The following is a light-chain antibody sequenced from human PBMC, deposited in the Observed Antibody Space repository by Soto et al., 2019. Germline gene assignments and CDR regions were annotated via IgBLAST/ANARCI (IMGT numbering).Light chain of an antibody. J-gene: IGKJ1*01. CDR3: QQCHNWPRT. Sequence: EIVLTQSPGTLSLSPGERATLSCRASQRISSSFLAWYQQKPGQAPRLLIYGASSRATGTPDRFSGSGSGTDFTLTISSLQSEDLAVYYCQQCHNWPRTFGQGTKVDIK. CDR2: GAS. V-gene: IGKV3-20*01. CDR1: QRISSSF.